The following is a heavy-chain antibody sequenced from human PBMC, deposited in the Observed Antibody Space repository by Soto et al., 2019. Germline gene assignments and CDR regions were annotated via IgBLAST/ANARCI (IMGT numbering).Heavy chain of an antibody. J-gene: IGHJ4*02. CDR1: GYTFTTYA. Sequence: QVHLVQSGAEVKKPGASVKVSCKASGYTFTTYAIHWVRQAPGQRLAWMGWINTGYGNTKYSQKFQGRVTITRDTSASTAYMERSSLRSEDTAVYYCAREAYGGNPFDYWGQGTLVTVSS. CDR3: AREAYGGNPFDY. D-gene: IGHD4-17*01. V-gene: IGHV1-3*04. CDR2: INTGYGNT.